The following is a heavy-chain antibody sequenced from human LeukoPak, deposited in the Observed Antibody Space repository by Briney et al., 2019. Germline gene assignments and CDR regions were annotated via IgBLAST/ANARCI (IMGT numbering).Heavy chain of an antibody. D-gene: IGHD2-2*01. J-gene: IGHJ6*04. V-gene: IGHV4-59*01. CDR3: ARDRICSSTSCYASYYYYGMGV. CDR1: GGSLSSYY. CDR2: IYYSGST. Sequence: SETLSLTCTVSGGSLSSYYWSWIRQPPGKGLEWIGYIYYSGSTNYNPSLKSRVTISVDTSKNQFSLKLSSVTAADTAVYYCARDRICSSTSCYASYYYYGMGVWGKGTTVTVSS.